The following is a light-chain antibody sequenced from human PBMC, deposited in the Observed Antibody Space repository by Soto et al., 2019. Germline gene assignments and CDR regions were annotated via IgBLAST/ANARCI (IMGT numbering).Light chain of an antibody. CDR3: QQYDNLLT. V-gene: IGKV1-33*01. Sequence: DIQMTQSPSSLSASVGDRVTITCQASQAISNYLNCYQQKPGKAPKLLIYDASNLETGVPSRFSGSGSGTDFTFTISTLQPEDIAKYYCQQYDNLLTFGGGTKVEI. CDR1: QAISNY. CDR2: DAS. J-gene: IGKJ4*01.